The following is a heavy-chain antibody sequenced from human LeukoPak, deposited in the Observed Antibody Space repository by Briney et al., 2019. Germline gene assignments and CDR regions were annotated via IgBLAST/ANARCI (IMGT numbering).Heavy chain of an antibody. CDR3: ARQVVAVAGTGYFDY. V-gene: IGHV4-59*01. J-gene: IGHJ4*02. Sequence: PSETLSLTCTVSGGSISSYYWSWIRQPPGKGLEWIGYIYYSGSTKNNPSLRSRVTISVDTSKNQFSLKLSSVTAADTAVYFCARQVVAVAGTGYFDYWGQGTLVTVSS. D-gene: IGHD6-19*01. CDR2: IYYSGST. CDR1: GGSISSYY.